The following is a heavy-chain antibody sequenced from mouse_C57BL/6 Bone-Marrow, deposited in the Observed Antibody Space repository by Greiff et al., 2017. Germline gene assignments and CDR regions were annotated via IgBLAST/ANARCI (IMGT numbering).Heavy chain of an antibody. J-gene: IGHJ4*01. D-gene: IGHD2-2*01. V-gene: IGHV5-12*01. CDR1: GFTFSDYY. CDR2: ISNGGGST. Sequence: EVKLVESGGGLVQPGGSLKLSCAASGFTFSDYYMYWVRQTPEKRLEWVAYISNGGGSTYYPDTVKGRFTISRDNAKNTLYLQMSRLKSEDTAMYYCARHPWLQGAMDYWGQGTSVTVSS. CDR3: ARHPWLQGAMDY.